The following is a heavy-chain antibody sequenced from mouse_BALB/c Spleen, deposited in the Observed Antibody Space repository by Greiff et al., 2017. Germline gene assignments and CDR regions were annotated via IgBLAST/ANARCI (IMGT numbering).Heavy chain of an antibody. CDR2: IRSKSNNYAT. D-gene: IGHD2-4*01. Sequence: EVKLMESGGGLVQPKGSLKLSCAASGFTFNTYAMNWVRQAPGKGLEWVARIRSKSNNYATYYADSVKDRFTISRDDSQSMLYLQMNNLKTEDTAMYYCVRPGTYYDYSAWFAYWGQGTLVTVSA. J-gene: IGHJ3*01. V-gene: IGHV10-1*02. CDR1: GFTFNTYA. CDR3: VRPGTYYDYSAWFAY.